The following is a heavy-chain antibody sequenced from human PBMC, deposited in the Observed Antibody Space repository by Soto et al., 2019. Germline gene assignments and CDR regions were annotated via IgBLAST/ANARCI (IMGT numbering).Heavy chain of an antibody. J-gene: IGHJ4*02. V-gene: IGHV3-23*01. CDR3: TKNQRYSTSSIDY. CDR1: GFTFSSYA. Sequence: SLRLSCVASGFTFSSYAMSWVRQAPGKGLEWVSTISTSGASTYYADSVKGRFTISRDNSENTLYLQMNSLRAEDTAVYYCTKNQRYSTSSIDYWGQGTLVTVSS. D-gene: IGHD6-13*01. CDR2: ISTSGAST.